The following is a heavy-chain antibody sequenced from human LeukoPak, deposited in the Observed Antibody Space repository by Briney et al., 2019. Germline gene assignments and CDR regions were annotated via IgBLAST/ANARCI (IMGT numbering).Heavy chain of an antibody. CDR1: GYSISSGYY. D-gene: IGHD2-2*01. V-gene: IGHV4-38-2*02. CDR3: ATSYCSSTSCYPWEGY. Sequence: PSETLSLTCTVSGYSISSGYYWGWIRQPPGKGLEWIGSIYHSGSTYYNPSLKSRVTISVDTSKNQFSLKLSSVTAADTAVYYCATSYCSSTSCYPWEGYWGQGTLVTVSS. CDR2: IYHSGST. J-gene: IGHJ4*02.